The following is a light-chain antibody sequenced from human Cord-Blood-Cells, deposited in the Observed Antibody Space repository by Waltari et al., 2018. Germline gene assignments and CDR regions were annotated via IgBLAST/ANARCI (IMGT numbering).Light chain of an antibody. V-gene: IGLV2-23*02. CDR2: EVS. CDR3: CSYAGSSTFV. CDR1: SSDVGRYTL. J-gene: IGLJ1*01. Sequence: QSALPQPASVSGSPGQSITISCTGTSSDVGRYTLVSWYQQHPGKAPKLMIYEVSKRPSGVSNRFSGSKSGNTASLTISGLQAEDEADYYCCSYAGSSTFVFGTGTKVTVL.